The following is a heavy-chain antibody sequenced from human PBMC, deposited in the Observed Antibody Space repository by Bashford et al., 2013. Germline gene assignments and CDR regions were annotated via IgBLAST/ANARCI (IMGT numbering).Heavy chain of an antibody. Sequence: GGSLRLSCAASGFTFSSYGMHWVRQAPGKGLEWVAVISYDGSNKYYADSVKGRFTISRDNSKNTLYLQMNSLRAEDTAVYYCAKDGHYYGSGSYKRKRDWYFDLWGRGTLVTVSS. CDR1: GFTFSSYG. D-gene: IGHD3-10*01. CDR2: ISYDGSNK. CDR3: AKDGHYYGSGSYKRKRDWYFDL. V-gene: IGHV3-30*18. J-gene: IGHJ2*01.